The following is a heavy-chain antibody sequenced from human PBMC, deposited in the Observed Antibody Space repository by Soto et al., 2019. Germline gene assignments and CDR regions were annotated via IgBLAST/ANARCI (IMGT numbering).Heavy chain of an antibody. V-gene: IGHV3-64*01. CDR3: ARRARPDFYYMDV. J-gene: IGHJ6*03. D-gene: IGHD6-6*01. CDR1: GFTLSGYA. Sequence: EVQLAESGGGLAQPGGSLRLSCAASGFTLSGYAMDWVRQAPGKGLEYVSGISSNGVGTYYANSVQGRFTISRDNSKNTVKLQMGSLRPEDMAVYYCARRARPDFYYMDVWGKGTTVTVS. CDR2: ISSNGVGT.